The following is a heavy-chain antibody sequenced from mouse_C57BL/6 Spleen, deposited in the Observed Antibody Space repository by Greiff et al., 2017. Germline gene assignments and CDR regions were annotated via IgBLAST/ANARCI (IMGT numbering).Heavy chain of an antibody. V-gene: IGHV1-19*01. J-gene: IGHJ4*01. CDR2: INPYNGGT. CDR3: ARGGPYGSSYIYAMDY. Sequence: EVMLVESGPVLVKPGASVKMSCKASGYTFTDYYMNWVKQSHGKSLEWIGVINPYNGGTSYNQKFKGKATLTVDKSSSTAYMELNSLTSEDSAVYYCARGGPYGSSYIYAMDYWGQGTSVTVSS. D-gene: IGHD1-1*01. CDR1: GYTFTDYY.